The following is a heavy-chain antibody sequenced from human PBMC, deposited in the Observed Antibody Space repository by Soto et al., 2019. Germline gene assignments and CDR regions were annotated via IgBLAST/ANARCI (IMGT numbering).Heavy chain of an antibody. D-gene: IGHD3-22*01. V-gene: IGHV2-26*01. CDR3: ARKRLYDSSGYQPGFDY. J-gene: IGHJ4*02. CDR2: IFSNDEK. Sequence: SGPTLVNPTETLTLTCTVSGFSLSNARMGVSWIRQPPGKALEWLAHIFSNDEKSYSTSLKSRLTISKDTSKSQVVLTMTNMDPVDTATYYCARKRLYDSSGYQPGFDYWGQGTLVTVS. CDR1: GFSLSNARMG.